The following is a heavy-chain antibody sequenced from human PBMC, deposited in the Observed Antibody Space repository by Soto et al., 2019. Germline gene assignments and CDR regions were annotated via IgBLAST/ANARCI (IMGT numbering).Heavy chain of an antibody. J-gene: IGHJ6*02. CDR1: GFTSSDYY. D-gene: IGHD6-13*01. CDR2: ISSSGSTI. V-gene: IGHV3-11*01. CDR3: ARDRSSSWYGRGYHYYGMDV. Sequence: QVQLVESGGGLVKPGGSLRLSCAASGFTSSDYYMSWIHQAPGKGLEYISYISSSGSTIYNADSVRGRFTISRDNAKNSLYLQMNSLRAEDTAVYYCARDRSSSWYGRGYHYYGMDVWGQGTTVTVSS.